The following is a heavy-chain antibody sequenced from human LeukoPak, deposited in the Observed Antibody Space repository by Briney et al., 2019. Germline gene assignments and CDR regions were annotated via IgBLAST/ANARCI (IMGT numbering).Heavy chain of an antibody. Sequence: PSETLSLTCAVSGDSISSDYWSWVRQPPGKGLEWIGYIYYTGSTNYNPSLKSRVTISVDTSKNQFSLKLSSVTAADTAVYYCAREYSSSWEDYWGQGTLVTVSS. CDR1: GDSISSDY. CDR3: AREYSSSWEDY. D-gene: IGHD6-13*01. CDR2: IYYTGST. J-gene: IGHJ4*02. V-gene: IGHV4-59*12.